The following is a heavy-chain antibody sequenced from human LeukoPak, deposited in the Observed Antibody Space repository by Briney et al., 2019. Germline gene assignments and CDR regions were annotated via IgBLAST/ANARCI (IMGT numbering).Heavy chain of an antibody. Sequence: SETLSLTCAVYGGSFSGYYWSWIRQPQGKGLEWIGEINHSGSTNYNPSLKSRVTISVDTSKNQFTLKLSSVTAADTAVYYCARGRGTYYYYYMDVWGKGTTVTVSS. V-gene: IGHV4-34*01. J-gene: IGHJ6*03. CDR3: ARGRGTYYYYYMDV. D-gene: IGHD3-16*01. CDR2: INHSGST. CDR1: GGSFSGYY.